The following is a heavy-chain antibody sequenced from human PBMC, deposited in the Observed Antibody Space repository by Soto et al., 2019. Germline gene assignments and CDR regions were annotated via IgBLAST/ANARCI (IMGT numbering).Heavy chain of an antibody. CDR1: GFTFSSYA. V-gene: IGHV3-64D*06. D-gene: IGHD4-4*01. CDR3: VEIDSNYYYGMDV. Sequence: GGSLRLSCSASGFTFSSYAMHWVRQAPGKGLEYVSAISSNGGSTYYADSVKGRFTISRDNSKNTLYLQMSSLRAEDTAVYYCVEIDSNYYYGMDVWGQGTTVTVSS. CDR2: ISSNGGST. J-gene: IGHJ6*02.